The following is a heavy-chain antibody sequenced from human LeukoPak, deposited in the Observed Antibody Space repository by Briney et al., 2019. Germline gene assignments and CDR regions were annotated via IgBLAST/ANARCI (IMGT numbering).Heavy chain of an antibody. D-gene: IGHD4-17*01. J-gene: IGHJ4*02. V-gene: IGHV3-9*01. CDR1: GFTFDDYA. Sequence: PGRSLRLSCAASGFTFDDYAMHWVRQPPGKGLEWVSAISWNSGSIVYADSVKGRFTISRDNAKNSLYLQMNSLRAEDTAFYYCAKDTHDYGDYGSYFDYWGQGTRVTVSS. CDR2: ISWNSGSI. CDR3: AKDTHDYGDYGSYFDY.